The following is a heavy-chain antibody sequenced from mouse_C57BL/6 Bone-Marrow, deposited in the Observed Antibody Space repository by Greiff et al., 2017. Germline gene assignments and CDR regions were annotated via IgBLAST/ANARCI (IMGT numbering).Heavy chain of an antibody. D-gene: IGHD4-1*01. J-gene: IGHJ2*01. V-gene: IGHV5-6*01. CDR3: ARRGNWDDY. Sequence: EVQGVESGGDLVKPGGSLKLSCAASGFTFSSYGMSWVRQTPDKRLEWVATISSGGSYTYYPDSVKGRFTISRDNAKNTLYLQMSSLKSEDTAMYCCARRGNWDDYWGQGTTLTVSS. CDR2: ISSGGSYT. CDR1: GFTFSSYG.